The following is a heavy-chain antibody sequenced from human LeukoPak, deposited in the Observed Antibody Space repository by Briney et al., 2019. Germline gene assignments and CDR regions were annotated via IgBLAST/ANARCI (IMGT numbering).Heavy chain of an antibody. V-gene: IGHV3-21*01. D-gene: IGHD3-22*01. J-gene: IGHJ4*02. Sequence: GGSLRLSCAASGFTFSSYSMNWVRQAPGKGLEWVSSISTSSSYINYADSVKGRFTISRDNAKKSLYLQMNSLRAEDTAVYYCADPNYYDSSGYYSDDYWGQGTLVTVSS. CDR1: GFTFSSYS. CDR2: ISTSSSYI. CDR3: ADPNYYDSSGYYSDDY.